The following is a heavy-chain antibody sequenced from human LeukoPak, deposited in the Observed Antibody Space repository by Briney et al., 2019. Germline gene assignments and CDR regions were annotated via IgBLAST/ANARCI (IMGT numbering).Heavy chain of an antibody. CDR2: IYSGGST. D-gene: IGHD3-22*01. CDR3: ARDGGDSSGYYEWGAFDI. Sequence: GGSLRLSCAASGFTVSSNYMSWVRQAPGKGLEWVSVIYSGGSTYYADSVKGRFTISRDNSKNTPYLQMNSLRAEDTAVYYCARDGGDSSGYYEWGAFDIWGQGTMVTVSS. CDR1: GFTVSSNY. J-gene: IGHJ3*02. V-gene: IGHV3-53*01.